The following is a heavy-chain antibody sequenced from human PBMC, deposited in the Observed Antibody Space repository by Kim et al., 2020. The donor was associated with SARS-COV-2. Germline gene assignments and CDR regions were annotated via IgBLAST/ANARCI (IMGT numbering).Heavy chain of an antibody. CDR1: EFIFSDYE. CDR3: ARPRSGSYQNGTAFDV. Sequence: GGSLRLSCAASEFIFSDYEINWVRQAPGRGLEWVSYVSGSGYTIYYADSVKGRFTVSRDNAKNSVYLQMSSLRVEDTGVYFCARPRSGSYQNGTAFDVWGQGTMVTVSP. V-gene: IGHV3-48*03. CDR2: VSGSGYTI. D-gene: IGHD1-26*01. J-gene: IGHJ3*01.